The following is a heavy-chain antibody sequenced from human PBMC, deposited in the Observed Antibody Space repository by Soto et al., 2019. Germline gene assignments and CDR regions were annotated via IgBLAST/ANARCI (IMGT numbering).Heavy chain of an antibody. CDR3: ARSPIAVAGTASDQH. J-gene: IGHJ1*01. D-gene: IGHD6-19*01. CDR2: INAGNGNT. V-gene: IGHV1-3*01. CDR1: GYTFTSYA. Sequence: QVPLVQSGAEVKKPGASVKVSCKASGYTFTSYAMHWVRQAPGQRLEWMGWINAGNGNTKYSQKFQGRVTITRDTSASTAYMELSSLRSEDTAVYYCARSPIAVAGTASDQHWGQGTLVTVSS.